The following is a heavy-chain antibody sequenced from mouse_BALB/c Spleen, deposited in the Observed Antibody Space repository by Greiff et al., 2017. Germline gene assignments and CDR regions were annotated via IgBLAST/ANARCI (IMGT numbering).Heavy chain of an antibody. CDR1: GYTFSSYW. D-gene: IGHD1-1*01. Sequence: QVQLLQSGAELMKPGASLKISCKATGYTFSSYWIEWVKQRPGHGLEWIGEILPGSGSNNYNEKFKGRATFTADTSHNTAYMQLSILTSEDSAVYYCARGITTVVAPAWGQGTTLTVSS. J-gene: IGHJ2*01. CDR3: ARGITTVVAPA. V-gene: IGHV1-9*01. CDR2: ILPGSGSN.